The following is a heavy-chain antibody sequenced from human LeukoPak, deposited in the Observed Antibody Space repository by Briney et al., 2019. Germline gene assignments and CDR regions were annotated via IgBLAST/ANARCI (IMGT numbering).Heavy chain of an antibody. Sequence: ASVKVSCKASGYTFTGYYMHWVRQAPGQGLEWMGWINPNSGGTNYAQKLQGRVTMTRDTSISTAYIELSRLRSDDTAVYYCARVGKVTRPNYYYYMDVWGKGTTVTVSS. D-gene: IGHD3-3*01. CDR1: GYTFTGYY. CDR2: INPNSGGT. J-gene: IGHJ6*03. CDR3: ARVGKVTRPNYYYYMDV. V-gene: IGHV1-2*02.